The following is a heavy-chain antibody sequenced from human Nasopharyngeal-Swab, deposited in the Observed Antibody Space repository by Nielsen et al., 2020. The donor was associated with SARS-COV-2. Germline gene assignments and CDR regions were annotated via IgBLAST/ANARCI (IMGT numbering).Heavy chain of an antibody. CDR2: IWYDGSNK. Sequence: GESLKISCAASGFTFSSYGMHWVRQAPGKGLEWVAVIWYDGSNKYYADSVKGRFTISRDNSKNTLYLQMNSLRAEDMAVYYCARDQGYMDVWGKGTTVTVSS. J-gene: IGHJ6*03. CDR1: GFTFSSYG. V-gene: IGHV3-33*01. CDR3: ARDQGYMDV.